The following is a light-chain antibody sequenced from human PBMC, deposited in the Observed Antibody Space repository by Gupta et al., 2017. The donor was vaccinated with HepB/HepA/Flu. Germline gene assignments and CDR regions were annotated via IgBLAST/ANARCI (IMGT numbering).Light chain of an antibody. V-gene: IGLV1-51*02. CDR1: TSNIGNNY. CDR2: END. Sequence: QSVLTQPPSVSAAPGQKVTISCSGSTSNIGNNYVSWYQQFPGTAPKFLISENDKRPSGIPDRFSGSKSGTSATLDITGLQTGDEADYYCVTWDSGLSGVVFGGGTKLTVL. CDR3: VTWDSGLSGVV. J-gene: IGLJ3*02.